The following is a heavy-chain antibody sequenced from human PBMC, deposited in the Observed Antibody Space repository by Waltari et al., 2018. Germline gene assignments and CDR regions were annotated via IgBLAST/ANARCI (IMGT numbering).Heavy chain of an antibody. CDR3: AKDWAMVRGVIRWVSHFDY. D-gene: IGHD3-10*01. Sequence: EVQLLESGGGLVQPGGSLRLSCAASGFSFSDYPLHWVRQAPGKGLDWVSAISGSSVDTYYADSVKGRFIISRDNSKNTLYLQMNNLRAEDTAIYYCAKDWAMVRGVIRWVSHFDYWGQGSLVTVSS. J-gene: IGHJ4*02. CDR2: ISGSSVDT. CDR1: GFSFSDYP. V-gene: IGHV3-23*01.